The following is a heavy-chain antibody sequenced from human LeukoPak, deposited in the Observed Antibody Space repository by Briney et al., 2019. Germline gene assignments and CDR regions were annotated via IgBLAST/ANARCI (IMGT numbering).Heavy chain of an antibody. CDR2: IYYSGST. CDR3: ARVYYGSGSSRYYFDY. V-gene: IGHV4-31*03. CDR1: GGSISSGGYY. Sequence: SETLSLTCTVPGGSISSGGYYWSWIRQHPGKGLEWIGYIYYSGSTYYNPSLKSRVTISVDTSKNQFSLKLSSVTAADTAVYYCARVYYGSGSSRYYFDYWGQGTLVTVSS. D-gene: IGHD3-10*01. J-gene: IGHJ4*02.